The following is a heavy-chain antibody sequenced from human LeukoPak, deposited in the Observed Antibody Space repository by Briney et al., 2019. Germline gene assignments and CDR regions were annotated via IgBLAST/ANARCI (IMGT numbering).Heavy chain of an antibody. D-gene: IGHD3-9*01. CDR1: GFTFSSYG. V-gene: IGHV3-33*01. CDR3: ARVRVILTTMASFSY. J-gene: IGHJ4*02. CDR2: IWYDGSNK. Sequence: GRSLRLSCAASGFTFSSYGMHWVRQAPGKGLEWVAVIWYDGSNKYYADSVKGRFTISRDNSKNTLYLQMNSLRAEDTAVYYCARVRVILTTMASFSYWGLGTLVTVSS.